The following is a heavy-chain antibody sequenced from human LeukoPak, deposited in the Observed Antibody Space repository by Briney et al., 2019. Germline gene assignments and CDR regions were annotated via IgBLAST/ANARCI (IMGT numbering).Heavy chain of an antibody. CDR2: ITSGSTTI. D-gene: IGHD2/OR15-2a*01. CDR3: ARAAFIFDF. Sequence: GGSLRLSCSTSGFIFSNYAMGWVRQAPGKGLEWVSYITSGSTTISYADSVKGRFTISRDNAKNSLYLQMKSLRDEDTAVYYCARAAFIFDFWGQGTLVTVSS. V-gene: IGHV3-48*02. CDR1: GFIFSNYA. J-gene: IGHJ4*02.